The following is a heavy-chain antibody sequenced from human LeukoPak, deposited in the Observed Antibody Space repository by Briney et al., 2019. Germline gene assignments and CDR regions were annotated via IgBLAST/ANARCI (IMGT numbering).Heavy chain of an antibody. CDR2: IIPNTGGT. CDR3: AGQRAAAAGRTFDR. Sequence: ASVTVSFMASGYTLTEYYLHWVGQAAGQGVEGMGWIIPNTGGTNYAKKFQDWVTMSSDTSISTAYMELSSLSSDDTAVYYCAGQRAAAAGRTFDRWGRGTLVTVPS. V-gene: IGHV1-2*04. D-gene: IGHD6-13*01. CDR1: GYTLTEYY. J-gene: IGHJ2*01.